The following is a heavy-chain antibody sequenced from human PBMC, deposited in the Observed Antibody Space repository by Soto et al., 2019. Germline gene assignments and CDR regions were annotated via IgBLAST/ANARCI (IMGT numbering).Heavy chain of an antibody. V-gene: IGHV3-33*01. CDR3: ARDRYSNRRLYYYYYGMDV. CDR1: GFTFSSYG. CDR2: IWYDGSNK. J-gene: IGHJ6*02. D-gene: IGHD4-4*01. Sequence: QVQLVESGGGVVQPGRSLRLSCAASGFTFSSYGMHWVRQAPGKGLEWVAVIWYDGSNKYYADSVKGRFTISRDNSKNTLYLQMNSLRAEDTAVYYCARDRYSNRRLYYYYYGMDVWGQGTTVTVSS.